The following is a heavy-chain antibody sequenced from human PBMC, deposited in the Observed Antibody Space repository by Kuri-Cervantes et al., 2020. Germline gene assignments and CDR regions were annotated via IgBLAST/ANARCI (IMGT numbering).Heavy chain of an antibody. D-gene: IGHD5-12*01. CDR1: GFTVTTNY. V-gene: IGHV3-53*01. J-gene: IGHJ6*02. Sequence: GESLKISCAASGFTVTTNYMTWVRQGPGKGLEWVSVIYSSGNTYYADSVKGRFTISRDNSKNTLYLQMNSLRAEDTAVYYCARVGSGNHLWNSGYDSYYYYYGMDVWGQGTTVTVSS. CDR3: ARVGSGNHLWNSGYDSYYYYYGMDV. CDR2: IYSSGNT.